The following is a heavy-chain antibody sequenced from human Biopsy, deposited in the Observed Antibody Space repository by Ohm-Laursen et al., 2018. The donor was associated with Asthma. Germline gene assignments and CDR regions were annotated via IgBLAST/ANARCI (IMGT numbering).Heavy chain of an antibody. CDR2: ISVYNGNT. J-gene: IGHJ6*02. V-gene: IGHV1-18*01. Sequence: GVSVKVSCNTSGSTFNSAGITWVRQAPGQGLEWMGWISVYNGNTKVAQKLQDRVTMITDTSTSTAYMELRSLRSDDTAVYFCARAVDYSHYYGIDVWGQGTTVTVS. CDR3: ARAVDYSHYYGIDV. CDR1: GSTFNSAG. D-gene: IGHD3-10*01.